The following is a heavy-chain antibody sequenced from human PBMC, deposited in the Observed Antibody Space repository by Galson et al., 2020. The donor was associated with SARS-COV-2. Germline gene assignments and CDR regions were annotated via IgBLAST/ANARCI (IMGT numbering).Heavy chain of an antibody. D-gene: IGHD4-4*01. Sequence: GESLKISCAASGFTFSSYGMHWVRQAPGKGLEWVAVVSYDGSNKYYADSVKGRFTISRDNSKNTLYLQMNRLRAEDTAVYYCAKEKTYSKVVWCWCDPWGQGSLVTVSS. J-gene: IGHJ5*02. CDR1: GFTFSSYG. V-gene: IGHV3-30*18. CDR3: AKEKTYSKVVWCWCDP. CDR2: VSYDGSNK.